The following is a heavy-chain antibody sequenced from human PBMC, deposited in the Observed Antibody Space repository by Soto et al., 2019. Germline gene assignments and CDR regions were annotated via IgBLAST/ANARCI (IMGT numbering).Heavy chain of an antibody. Sequence: SETLSLTCAVYGGSFSGYYWSWIRQPPGKGLEWIGEINHSGSTNYNPSLKSRVTISVDTSKNQFSLKLSSVTAADTAVYYCASYRRAVVAATRRVRYFQHWGQGTLVTVSS. V-gene: IGHV4-34*01. CDR2: INHSGST. D-gene: IGHD2-15*01. J-gene: IGHJ1*01. CDR3: ASYRRAVVAATRRVRYFQH. CDR1: GGSFSGYY.